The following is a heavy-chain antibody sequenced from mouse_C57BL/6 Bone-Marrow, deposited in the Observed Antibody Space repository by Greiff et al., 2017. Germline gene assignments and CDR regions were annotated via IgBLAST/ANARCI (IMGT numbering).Heavy chain of an antibody. CDR1: GYTFTSYW. CDR3: ARVFYDYDVSWFAY. D-gene: IGHD2-4*01. Sequence: QVQLQQPGAELVRPGTSVKLSCKASGYTFTSYWMHWVKQRPGQGLEWIGVIDPSDSYTNYNQKFKGKATLTVDTSSSTAYMQLSSLTSEDSSVYYCARVFYDYDVSWFAYWGQGTLVTVSA. V-gene: IGHV1-59*01. CDR2: IDPSDSYT. J-gene: IGHJ3*01.